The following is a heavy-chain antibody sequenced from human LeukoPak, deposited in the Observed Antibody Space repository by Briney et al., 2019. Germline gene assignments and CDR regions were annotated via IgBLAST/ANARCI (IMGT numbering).Heavy chain of an antibody. CDR3: ARATMVRRGVYYYYYMDV. CDR2: ISSSSSYI. D-gene: IGHD3-10*01. J-gene: IGHJ6*03. Sequence: PGGSLRLSCAASGFSFSSYWMRWVRQAPGKGLEWVSSISSSSSYIYYADSAKGRFTISRDNAKNSLYLQMNSLRAEDTAAYYCARATMVRRGVYYYYYMDVWGKGTTVTVSS. CDR1: GFSFSSYW. V-gene: IGHV3-21*01.